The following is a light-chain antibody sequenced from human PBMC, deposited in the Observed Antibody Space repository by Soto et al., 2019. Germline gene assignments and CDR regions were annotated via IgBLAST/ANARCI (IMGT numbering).Light chain of an antibody. V-gene: IGKV3-20*01. CDR2: GTS. CDR3: QQYGMSSPRYT. CDR1: QSVSSNY. J-gene: IGKJ2*01. Sequence: EIVLTQSPGTLSLSPGERATLSCRASQSVSSNYLAWYQQKPGQAPRLLIYGTSSRATGIPDRFSGSGSGTDFTLTISRLEPEDFAVYFCQQYGMSSPRYTFGQGTKLEIK.